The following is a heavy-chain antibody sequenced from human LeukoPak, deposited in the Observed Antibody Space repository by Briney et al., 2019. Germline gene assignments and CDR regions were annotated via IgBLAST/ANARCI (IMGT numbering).Heavy chain of an antibody. Sequence: GGSLRLSCAASGFTFSSYWMSWVRQAPGKGLEWVANIKQDGSEKYYVDSVKGRFTISRDNAKNSLYLQMNSLRAEDTAVYYCARGFVVVTYGMDVWDQGTTVTVSS. CDR1: GFTFSSYW. J-gene: IGHJ6*02. CDR3: ARGFVVVTYGMDV. D-gene: IGHD2-21*02. CDR2: IKQDGSEK. V-gene: IGHV3-7*03.